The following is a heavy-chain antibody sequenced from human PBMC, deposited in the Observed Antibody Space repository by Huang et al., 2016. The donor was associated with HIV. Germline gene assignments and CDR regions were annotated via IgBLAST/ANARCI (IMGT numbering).Heavy chain of an antibody. CDR2: ISFTGST. V-gene: IGHV4-39*01. Sequence: QLQLQESGPGLVMPSETLSLTCAVSGDSISSSSFYWAWIRQPPGKGLEWIGGISFTGSTFYHPSLKSLVYLSIDTSMNQFSLRLVSVTAADTAIYFCARQTTYHFASGGYFTYYFDYWGQGTLVPVSS. D-gene: IGHD3-10*01. CDR3: ARQTTYHFASGGYFTYYFDY. CDR1: GDSISSSSFY. J-gene: IGHJ4*02.